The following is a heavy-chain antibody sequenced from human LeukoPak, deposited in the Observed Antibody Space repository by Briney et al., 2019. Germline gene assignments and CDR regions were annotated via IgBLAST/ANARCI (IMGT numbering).Heavy chain of an antibody. CDR1: GYTFTSYY. D-gene: IGHD5-12*01. CDR3: ARAAYSGYDSINFDY. Sequence: ASVKVSCKASGYTFTSYYMHWVRQAPGQGLEWMGWINPNSGGTNYAQKFQGWVTMTRDTSISTAYMELSRLRSDDTAVYYCARAAYSGYDSINFDYWGQGTLVTVSS. V-gene: IGHV1-2*04. CDR2: INPNSGGT. J-gene: IGHJ4*02.